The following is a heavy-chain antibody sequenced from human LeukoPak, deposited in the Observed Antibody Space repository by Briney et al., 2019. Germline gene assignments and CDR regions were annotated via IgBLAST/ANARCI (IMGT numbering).Heavy chain of an antibody. CDR3: ARDLPMYYDILTGALEAFDI. CDR1: GFTFTDYA. Sequence: PGGSLRLSCAASGFTFTDYAMNWVRQAPGKGLEWVASTKGNGGSTNYTDSVKDRFTISRDNSKNTVYLQMHSLRAEDTAVYYCARDLPMYYDILTGALEAFDIWGQGTMVTVSS. CDR2: TKGNGGST. J-gene: IGHJ3*02. V-gene: IGHV3-23*01. D-gene: IGHD3-9*01.